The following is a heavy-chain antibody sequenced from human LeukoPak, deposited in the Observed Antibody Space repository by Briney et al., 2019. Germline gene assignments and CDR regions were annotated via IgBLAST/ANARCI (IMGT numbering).Heavy chain of an antibody. V-gene: IGHV1-46*01. D-gene: IGHD3-16*01. J-gene: IGHJ3*02. CDR3: ASTTLGEDAFDI. CDR1: GYTFTSYY. Sequence: ASVKVSCKASGYTFTSYYMHWVRQAPGQGLEWMGMINPSGGSTSYAQKFQGRVTMTRDMSTSTVYMELSSLRSEDTAVYYCASTTLGEDAFDIWGQGTMVTVSS. CDR2: INPSGGST.